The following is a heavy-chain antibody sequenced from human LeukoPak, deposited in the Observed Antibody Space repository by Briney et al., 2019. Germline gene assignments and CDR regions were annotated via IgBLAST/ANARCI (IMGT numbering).Heavy chain of an antibody. J-gene: IGHJ4*02. D-gene: IGHD3-9*01. Sequence: ASVKVSCKASGYTFTGYYMHWVRQAPGQGLEWMGWINPNSGGTNYAQKFQGRVTMTRDTSISTAYMKLSRLRSDDTAVYYCARDFSHYDILTGYHYYFDYWGQGTLVTVSS. CDR3: ARDFSHYDILTGYHYYFDY. V-gene: IGHV1-2*02. CDR2: INPNSGGT. CDR1: GYTFTGYY.